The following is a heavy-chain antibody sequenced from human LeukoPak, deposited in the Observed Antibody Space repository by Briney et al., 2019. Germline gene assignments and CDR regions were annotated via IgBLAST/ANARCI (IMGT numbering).Heavy chain of an antibody. CDR1: GFTFSSYE. D-gene: IGHD5-12*01. V-gene: IGHV3-48*03. CDR2: ISSSGRTI. J-gene: IGHJ4*02. CDR3: ARVWGGYSGYDYLGYFDY. Sequence: PGGSLRLSCAASGFTFSSYEMNWVRQAPGKGLEWVSYISSSGRTIYYADSVKGRFIISRDNAKNSLYLQMNSLRAEDTAVYYCARVWGGYSGYDYLGYFDYWGQRTLVTVSS.